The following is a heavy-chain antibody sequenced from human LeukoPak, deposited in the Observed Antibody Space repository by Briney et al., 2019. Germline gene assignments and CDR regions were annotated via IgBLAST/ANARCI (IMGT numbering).Heavy chain of an antibody. D-gene: IGHD1-26*01. V-gene: IGHV4-34*01. Sequence: SETLSLTCAVYGGSFSGYYWSWIRQPPGEGLEWIGSIYYSGSTYYNPSLKSRVTISVDTSKNQFSLKLSSVTAADTAVYYCARVPLVGATYFDYWGQGTLVTVSS. CDR1: GGSFSGYY. J-gene: IGHJ4*02. CDR2: IYYSGST. CDR3: ARVPLVGATYFDY.